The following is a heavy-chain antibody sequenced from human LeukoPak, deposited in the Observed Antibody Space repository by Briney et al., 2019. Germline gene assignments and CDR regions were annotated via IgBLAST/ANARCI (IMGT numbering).Heavy chain of an antibody. Sequence: PGESLRLSCAASGFTFSSYSMNWVRQAPGKGLEWISYISSASNTIYYADSVKGRFTISRDNAKNSVYLQMNSLRAEDTAMYYCARDGWFGDYXXFDPWGQGXXVTXSS. V-gene: IGHV3-48*01. D-gene: IGHD3-10*01. CDR1: GFTFSSYS. CDR2: ISSASNTI. CDR3: ARDGWFGDYXXFDP. J-gene: IGHJ5*02.